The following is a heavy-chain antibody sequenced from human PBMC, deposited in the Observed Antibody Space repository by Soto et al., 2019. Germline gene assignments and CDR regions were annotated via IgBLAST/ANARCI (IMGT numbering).Heavy chain of an antibody. V-gene: IGHV4-31*03. CDR3: SRGILV. CDR1: GGSINSGGYC. J-gene: IGHJ4*02. D-gene: IGHD5-18*01. Sequence: QVQLQESGPGLVKPSQTLSLTCTVSGGSINSGGYCWSWIRQHPGKGLEWIGCISSGGSTSYHASLKNRVTISGETSKNPFSLKLSSGTAADTAVYYCSRGILVWGQGTLITVSS. CDR2: ISSGGST.